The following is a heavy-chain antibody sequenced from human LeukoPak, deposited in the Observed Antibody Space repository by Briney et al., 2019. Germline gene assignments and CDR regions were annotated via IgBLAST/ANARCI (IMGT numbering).Heavy chain of an antibody. CDR2: IRSKAYGGTT. CDR3: TRGSLLRHFDY. CDR1: GFTIGDYA. J-gene: IGHJ4*02. D-gene: IGHD2-15*01. Sequence: GGSLRLSCTASGFTIGDYAMSWVRQAPGKGLEWVGFIRSKAYGGTTEYAASVKGRFTISRDDSKSIAYLQMNSLKTEDTAVYYCTRGSLLRHFDYWGQGTLVTVSS. V-gene: IGHV3-49*04.